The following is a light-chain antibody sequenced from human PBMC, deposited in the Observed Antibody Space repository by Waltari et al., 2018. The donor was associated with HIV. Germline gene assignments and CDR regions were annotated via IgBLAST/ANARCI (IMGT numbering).Light chain of an antibody. J-gene: IGLJ2*01. CDR3: SSRDSSGNRVV. CDR2: GKK. CDR1: SLGGYY. V-gene: IGLV3-19*01. Sequence: SSELTQDPTMSVALGQTVRITCQGDSLGGYYASWYQQKPGQAPLLVIYGKKSRPSGIPDRFSASSSGDTASLTVTGAQAEDEADYYCSSRDSSGNRVVFGGGTRLTVL.